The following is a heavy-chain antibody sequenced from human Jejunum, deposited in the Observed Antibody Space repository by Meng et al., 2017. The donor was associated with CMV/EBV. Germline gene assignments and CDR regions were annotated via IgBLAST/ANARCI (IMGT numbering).Heavy chain of an antibody. CDR3: ASSYYETGDY. V-gene: IGHV3-7*01. CDR2: INQDGSEK. J-gene: IGHJ4*02. CDR1: GFNCMSHW. Sequence: WEASGFNCMSHWRTWGRQATGKGREGVANINQDGSEKNYVDSVKGRVTVSRDNARNSLYLQMNSLRAEETSLYYCASSYYETGDYWGQGTQVTVSS. D-gene: IGHD3-22*01.